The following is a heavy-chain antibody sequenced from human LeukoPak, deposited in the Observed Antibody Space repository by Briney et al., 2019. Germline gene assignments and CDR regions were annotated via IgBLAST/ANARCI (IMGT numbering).Heavy chain of an antibody. Sequence: SETLSLTCTVSGGSISSYYWSWIRQPPGKGLEWIGYIYYSGSTNYNPSLKSRVTISVDTSKNQFSLKLSSVTAADTAVYYCARHGLFAPHDYVWGSYRPNNWFDPWGQGTLVTVSS. D-gene: IGHD3-16*02. CDR1: GGSISSYY. CDR2: IYYSGST. CDR3: ARHGLFAPHDYVWGSYRPNNWFDP. V-gene: IGHV4-59*01. J-gene: IGHJ5*02.